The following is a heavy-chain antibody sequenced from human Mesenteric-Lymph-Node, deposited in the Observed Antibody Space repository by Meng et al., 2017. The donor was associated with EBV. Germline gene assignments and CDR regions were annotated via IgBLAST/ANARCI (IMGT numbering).Heavy chain of an antibody. CDR2: VYYSGST. V-gene: IGHV4-61*01. Sequence: QLLLQESGSGLVKPSQTPSLTCTVSGGSVSSVSYYWNWIRQPPGKGLEWIGYVYYSGSTKYNPSLKSRVTISVDTSKNQFSLKLTSVTAADTAVYYCARDPYGATDFWGQGTLVTVSS. J-gene: IGHJ4*02. CDR3: ARDPYGATDF. CDR1: GGSVSSVSYY. D-gene: IGHD4-17*01.